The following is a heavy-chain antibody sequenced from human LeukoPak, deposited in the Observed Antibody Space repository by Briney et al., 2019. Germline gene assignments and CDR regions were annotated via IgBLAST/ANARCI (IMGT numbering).Heavy chain of an antibody. CDR2: ISYDGSNQ. CDR3: AKGEQYSSAWYHSSGDY. CDR1: GFTFSSYG. V-gene: IGHV3-30*18. Sequence: GGPLRLFCAASGFTFSSYGMHWVRQAPGKGLEWMAVISYDGSNQYYADSVKGRFSISRDNAKNTVYLQMNSLGAEDTAVYYCAKGEQYSSAWYHSSGDYWGQGTLVTVSS. J-gene: IGHJ4*02. D-gene: IGHD6-19*01.